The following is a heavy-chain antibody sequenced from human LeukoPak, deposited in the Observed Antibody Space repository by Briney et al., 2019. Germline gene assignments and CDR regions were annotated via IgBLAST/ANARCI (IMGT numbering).Heavy chain of an antibody. CDR3: ARGHRNWLLSWFDP. CDR1: GESFSDYY. Sequence: PSETLSLTCAVYGESFSDYYWSWIRQPPGKGLEWIGEINDYGNTNYNPSLKSRVTMSVDTSKNQFSLKLNSVTAADTAVYFCARGHRNWLLSWFDPWGQGTLVTVSS. V-gene: IGHV4-34*01. J-gene: IGHJ5*02. CDR2: INDYGNT. D-gene: IGHD3-9*01.